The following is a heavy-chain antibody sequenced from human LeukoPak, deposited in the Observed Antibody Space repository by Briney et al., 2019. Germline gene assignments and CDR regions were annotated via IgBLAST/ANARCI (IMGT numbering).Heavy chain of an antibody. CDR1: GYTFTRHY. Sequence: ASVKISCKASGYTFTRHYIQWVRQAPGQGLEWMGIINPSGGSTTYTQKFQGRVSVTRDTSTSTVYMELSSLRSEDTAVYYCARERGVAVAGEGVDPWGQGTLVTVSS. V-gene: IGHV1-46*01. CDR2: INPSGGST. CDR3: ARERGVAVAGEGVDP. D-gene: IGHD6-19*01. J-gene: IGHJ5*02.